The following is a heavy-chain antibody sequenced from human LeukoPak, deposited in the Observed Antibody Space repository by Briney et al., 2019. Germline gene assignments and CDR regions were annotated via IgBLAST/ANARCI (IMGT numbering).Heavy chain of an antibody. CDR1: GFTFSSYA. CDR2: ISGSGGST. V-gene: IGHV3-23*01. D-gene: IGHD2-2*01. Sequence: PGGSLRLSCAASGFTFSSYAMSWVRQAPGKGLEWVSAISGSGGSTYYADSVKGRFTISRDNSKNTLYLQMNSLRAEDAAVYYCAKDFWGEVPAAPDYWGQGTLVTVSS. CDR3: AKDFWGEVPAAPDY. J-gene: IGHJ4*02.